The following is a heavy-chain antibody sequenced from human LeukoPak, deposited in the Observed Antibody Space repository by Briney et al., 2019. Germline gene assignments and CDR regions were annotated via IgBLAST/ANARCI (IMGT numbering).Heavy chain of an antibody. Sequence: ASVKVSCKVSGYTLTELSMHWVRQAPGKGLEWMGGFDPEDGETIYAQKFQGRVTMTEDTSTDTAYMELSSLRSEDTAVYYCAKIDRKVWYCSSTSCYNFDYWGQGTLVTVSS. CDR2: FDPEDGET. V-gene: IGHV1-24*01. CDR3: AKIDRKVWYCSSTSCYNFDY. CDR1: GYTLTELS. D-gene: IGHD2-2*02. J-gene: IGHJ4*02.